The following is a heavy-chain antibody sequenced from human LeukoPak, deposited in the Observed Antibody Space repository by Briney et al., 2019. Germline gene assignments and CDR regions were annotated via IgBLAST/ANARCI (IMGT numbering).Heavy chain of an antibody. J-gene: IGHJ4*02. Sequence: SETLSPTLTVSGCSISSYYCSWIRQPPGKGVEGSGYFSYSGNTNYNPSLKSRITISVDMSNNKFSLKLSSVTAADTAVYYCARCLWCGDAHFDYWGQGTLVTVSP. D-gene: IGHD3-10*01. CDR1: GCSISSYY. CDR3: ARCLWCGDAHFDY. V-gene: IGHV4-59*12. CDR2: FSYSGNT.